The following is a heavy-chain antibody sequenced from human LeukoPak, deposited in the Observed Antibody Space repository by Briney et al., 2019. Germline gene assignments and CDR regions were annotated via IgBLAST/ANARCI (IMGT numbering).Heavy chain of an antibody. CDR1: GYTFTGYY. CDR3: AMLYYYDSSGYGTPFDY. Sequence: ASVKVSCKASGYTFTGYYMHWVRQAPGQGLEWMGWINPNSGGTNYAQKFQGRVTMTRDTSISTAYMELSRLRSDDTAVYYCAMLYYYDSSGYGTPFDYRGQGTLVAVSS. CDR2: INPNSGGT. J-gene: IGHJ4*02. D-gene: IGHD3-22*01. V-gene: IGHV1-2*02.